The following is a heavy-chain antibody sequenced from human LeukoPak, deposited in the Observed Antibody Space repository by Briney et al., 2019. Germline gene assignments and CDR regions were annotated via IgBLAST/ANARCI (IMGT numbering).Heavy chain of an antibody. CDR2: ISSSSSYI. V-gene: IGHV3-21*01. CDR1: GFTFSSYS. D-gene: IGHD3-10*01. CDR3: ARASITMVRGARGDAFDI. J-gene: IGHJ3*02. Sequence: PGGSLRLSCAASGFTFSSYSMNWVRQAPGKGLEWVSSISSSSSYIYYADSVKGRFTISRDNAKNSLYLQMNSLRAEDTAVYYCARASITMVRGARGDAFDIWGQGTMVTVSS.